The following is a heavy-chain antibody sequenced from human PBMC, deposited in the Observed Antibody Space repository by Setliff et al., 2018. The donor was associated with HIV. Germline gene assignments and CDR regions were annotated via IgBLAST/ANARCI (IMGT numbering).Heavy chain of an antibody. D-gene: IGHD6-19*01. Sequence: PSETLSLTCDVSGDLIRSSYYYWAWIRQSPGRGLEWIGSVYYSGVTHYNPSLKSRATISVDTSKNQFALKLTSVTAADTAVYYCARANLYSSGPLDYWGQGRLVTSPQ. V-gene: IGHV4-39*06. J-gene: IGHJ4*02. CDR2: VYYSGVT. CDR1: GDLIRSSYYY. CDR3: ARANLYSSGPLDY.